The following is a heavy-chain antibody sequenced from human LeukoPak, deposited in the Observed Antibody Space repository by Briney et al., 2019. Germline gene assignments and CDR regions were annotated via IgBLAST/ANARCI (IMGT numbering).Heavy chain of an antibody. CDR1: GYTFTVHY. CDR2: INPNSGDT. Sequence: ALVNVSCKASGYTFTVHYMHWVRQAPGQGLEWMGWINPNSGDTNYAQKFQGRVTMTRATSISTAYMELSRLSFDDTAVYYCAREAVIRGIIITNFDYWGQGTLVTVSS. D-gene: IGHD3-10*01. V-gene: IGHV1-2*02. J-gene: IGHJ4*02. CDR3: AREAVIRGIIITNFDY.